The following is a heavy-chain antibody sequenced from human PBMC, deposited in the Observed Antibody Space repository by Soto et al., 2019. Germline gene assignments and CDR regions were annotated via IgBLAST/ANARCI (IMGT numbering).Heavy chain of an antibody. J-gene: IGHJ3*02. V-gene: IGHV5-51*01. Sequence: GESLKISCIGSGFSFTTYWIGWVRQIPGKGLEWMGIIYPGESNVRYSPSFQGQVTISADKSISTAYLQWSSLKASDTAMYYCARLTHSPYYYDSSGYAHAFDIWGQGTMVTVSS. CDR2: IYPGESNV. D-gene: IGHD3-22*01. CDR3: ARLTHSPYYYDSSGYAHAFDI. CDR1: GFSFTTYW.